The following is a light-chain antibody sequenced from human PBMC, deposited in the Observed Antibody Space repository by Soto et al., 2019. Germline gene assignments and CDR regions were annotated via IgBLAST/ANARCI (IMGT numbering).Light chain of an antibody. J-gene: IGKJ1*01. V-gene: IGKV1-5*01. CDR1: QTISSW. CDR3: QQYYNSST. CDR2: DAS. Sequence: DIQMTQSPSTLPASVGDRVTITCRASQTISSWLDWYQQKPGKAPDLLIYDASRLAGGVPSRFSGSESATEFTLTIGSLPPDDSATYFCQQYYNSSTFGQGTKVDIK.